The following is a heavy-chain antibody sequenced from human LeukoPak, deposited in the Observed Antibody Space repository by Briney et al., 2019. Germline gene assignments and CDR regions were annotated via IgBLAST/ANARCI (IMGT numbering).Heavy chain of an antibody. CDR3: ARGHPKEYFDWLSSGDYYMDV. D-gene: IGHD3-9*01. V-gene: IGHV3-13*01. CDR2: IGTAGDT. CDR1: GFTFSSYD. J-gene: IGHJ6*03. Sequence: GGSLRLSCAASGFTFSSYDMHWVRQATGKGLEWVSAIGTAGDTYYPGSVKGRFTIFRENAKNSLYLQMNSLRAGDTAVYYCARGHPKEYFDWLSSGDYYMDVWGKGTTVTISS.